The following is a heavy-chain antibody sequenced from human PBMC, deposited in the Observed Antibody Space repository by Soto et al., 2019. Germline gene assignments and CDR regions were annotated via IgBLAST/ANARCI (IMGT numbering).Heavy chain of an antibody. CDR1: GYTFTNYE. Sequence: QVQLVQSGAEVKKPGASVKVSCKASGYTFTNYEINWVRQATGQGLEWMGWMNPGSGNTGYAHKFQGRFTMTRNISISTAYMELSRLGSDDTAIYYCARMAASGSLNWFDPWGQGTLVTVSS. V-gene: IGHV1-8*01. CDR3: ARMAASGSLNWFDP. D-gene: IGHD3-10*01. CDR2: MNPGSGNT. J-gene: IGHJ5*02.